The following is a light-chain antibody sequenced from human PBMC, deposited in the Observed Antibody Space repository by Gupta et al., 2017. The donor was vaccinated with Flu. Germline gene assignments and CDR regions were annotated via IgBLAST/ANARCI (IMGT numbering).Light chain of an antibody. J-gene: IGKJ1*01. V-gene: IGKV4-1*01. Sequence: SLGVRATISCKSSQSVLYSSDNKNYLAWYQQKPGQPPKLLIYWASTRESGVPDRFSGSGSGTGFTLTISRLQAEDVAVYYCHQYFDTPHTFGQGTKVEIQ. CDR3: HQYFDTPHT. CDR1: QSVLYSSDNKNY. CDR2: WAS.